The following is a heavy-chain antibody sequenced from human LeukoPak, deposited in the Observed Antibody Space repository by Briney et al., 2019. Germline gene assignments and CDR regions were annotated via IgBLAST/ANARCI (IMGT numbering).Heavy chain of an antibody. CDR1: GGSFSGYY. D-gene: IGHD5-24*01. Sequence: SETLSLTCAVYGGSFSGYYWSWIRQPPGKGLEWIGEINHSGSTNYNPSLKSRVTISVDTSKNQFSLKLSSVTAADTAVYYCARARWLQHFDYWGQGTLVTGSS. V-gene: IGHV4-34*01. J-gene: IGHJ4*02. CDR2: INHSGST. CDR3: ARARWLQHFDY.